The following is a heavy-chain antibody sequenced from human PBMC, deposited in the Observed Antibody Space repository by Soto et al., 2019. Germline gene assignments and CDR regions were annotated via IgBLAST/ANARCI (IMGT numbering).Heavy chain of an antibody. D-gene: IGHD1-26*01. CDR3: AREMESGSYWTLPFDY. J-gene: IGHJ4*02. CDR1: GGTFSSYA. V-gene: IGHV1-69*13. Sequence: ASVKVSCKASGGTFSSYAISWVRQAPGQGLEWMGGIIPIFGTANYAQKFQGRVTITADESTSTAYMELSSLRSEDTAVYYCAREMESGSYWTLPFDYWGQGTLVTVSS. CDR2: IIPIFGTA.